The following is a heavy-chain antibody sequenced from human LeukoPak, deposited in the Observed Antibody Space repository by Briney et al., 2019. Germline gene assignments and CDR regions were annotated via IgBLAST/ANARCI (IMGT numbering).Heavy chain of an antibody. V-gene: IGHV3-21*01. D-gene: IGHD2-2*01. Sequence: GGSLRLSCAASGFTFSSYSMNWVRQAPGKGLEWVSSISSSSSYIYYAESVKGRFTISRDNAKNSLYLQMNSLRAEDTAVYYCARGTGIVVVPAAPYNWLDPWGQGTLVTVSS. J-gene: IGHJ5*02. CDR3: ARGTGIVVVPAAPYNWLDP. CDR2: ISSSSSYI. CDR1: GFTFSSYS.